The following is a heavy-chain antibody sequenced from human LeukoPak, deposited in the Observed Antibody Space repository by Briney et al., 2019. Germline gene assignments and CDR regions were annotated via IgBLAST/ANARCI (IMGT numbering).Heavy chain of an antibody. Sequence: PSETLSLTCTVSGGSISSSSYYWGWIRQPPGKGLEWIGSIYHSGSTYYNPSLKSRVTISVDTSKNQFSLKLSSVTAADTAVYYCARVSGASIENWFDHWGQGTLVTVSS. V-gene: IGHV4-39*07. CDR2: IYHSGST. D-gene: IGHD3-10*01. CDR1: GGSISSSSYY. J-gene: IGHJ5*02. CDR3: ARVSGASIENWFDH.